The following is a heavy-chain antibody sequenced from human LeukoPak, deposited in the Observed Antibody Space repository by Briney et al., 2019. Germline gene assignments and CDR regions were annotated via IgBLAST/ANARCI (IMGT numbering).Heavy chain of an antibody. CDR1: GFTFSSYS. D-gene: IGHD2-2*01. J-gene: IGHJ4*02. V-gene: IGHV3-74*01. Sequence: GGSLRLSCAASGFTFSSYSMHWVRQAPGKGLVWVSRINSDGSSTSYADSVKGRFTISRDNAKNTLYLQMDSLRVEDTAVYYCASDYCSSTSCFPFYWGQGTLVTVSS. CDR2: INSDGSST. CDR3: ASDYCSSTSCFPFY.